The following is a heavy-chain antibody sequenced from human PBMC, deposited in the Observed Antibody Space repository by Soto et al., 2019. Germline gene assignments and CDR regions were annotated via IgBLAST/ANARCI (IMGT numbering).Heavy chain of an antibody. Sequence: QVQLQESGPGLVKPSETLSLTCTDSGGSVSSGSYYWSWIQQPPGQGLEWIGDIYYSESTNYNPYRKSRVTISEDTFKYQFSLKLSSVTAADKAVYYCARERPRYSGSWYCTGENWFDPWGQGTLVIFSS. CDR3: ARERPRYSGSWYCTGENWFDP. CDR1: GGSVSSGSYY. CDR2: IYYSEST. D-gene: IGHD6-13*01. J-gene: IGHJ5*02. V-gene: IGHV4-61*01.